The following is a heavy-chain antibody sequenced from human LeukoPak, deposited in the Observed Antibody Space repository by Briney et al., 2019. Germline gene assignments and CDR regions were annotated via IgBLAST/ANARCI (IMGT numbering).Heavy chain of an antibody. CDR3: ARTDCSGGSCYSRRAFDY. CDR1: GGILSSYA. V-gene: IGHV1-69*13. J-gene: IGHJ4*02. CDR2: IIPIFRTA. D-gene: IGHD2-15*01. Sequence: SVKVSCKASGGILSSYAISWVRQAPGQGPEWMGGIIPIFRTANYAQKFQGRVTITADESTSTAYMDLSSLRSEDTAVYYCARTDCSGGSCYSRRAFDYWGQGTLVTVSS.